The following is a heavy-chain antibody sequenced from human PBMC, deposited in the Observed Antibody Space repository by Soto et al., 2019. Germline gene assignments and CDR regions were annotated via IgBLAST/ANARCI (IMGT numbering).Heavy chain of an antibody. CDR1: GFTFSSYA. CDR3: AKDLPQSYCSSTSCYREYNWFDP. Sequence: TGGSLRLSCAASGFTFSSYAMSWVRQAPGKGLEWVSAISGSGGSTYYADSVKGRFTISRDNSKNTLYLQMNSLRAEDTAVYYCAKDLPQSYCSSTSCYREYNWFDPWGQGTLVTVSS. D-gene: IGHD2-2*01. V-gene: IGHV3-23*01. CDR2: ISGSGGST. J-gene: IGHJ5*01.